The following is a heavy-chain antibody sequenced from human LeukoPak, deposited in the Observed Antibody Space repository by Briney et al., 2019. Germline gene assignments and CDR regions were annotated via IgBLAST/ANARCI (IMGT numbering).Heavy chain of an antibody. CDR2: FYYGGNT. Sequence: SETLSLTCTVSDDSLSSSTYFWGWIRQPPGKGLEWIGTFYYGGNTYNSPSLKSRVTLSVDTSQKQFSLRLSSVTAADQAVYYCARASYYYESSGDPPRGHYFDYWGQGALVTVSS. CDR1: DDSLSSSTYF. V-gene: IGHV4-39*01. CDR3: ARASYYYESSGDPPRGHYFDY. D-gene: IGHD3-22*01. J-gene: IGHJ4*02.